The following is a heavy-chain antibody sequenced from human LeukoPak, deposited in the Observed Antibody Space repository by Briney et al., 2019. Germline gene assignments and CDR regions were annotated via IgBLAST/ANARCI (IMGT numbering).Heavy chain of an antibody. Sequence: PSETLSLICTVTGGSISSHYWSWIRQPPGKGLEWIGHIYYSGSTNYNPSLKSRVTISVDTSKNQFSLKLSSVTAADTAVYYCARWYTNYYYYYMDFWGKGTTVTASS. V-gene: IGHV4-59*11. CDR2: IYYSGST. CDR3: ARWYTNYYYYYMDF. J-gene: IGHJ6*03. D-gene: IGHD1-14*01. CDR1: GGSISSHY.